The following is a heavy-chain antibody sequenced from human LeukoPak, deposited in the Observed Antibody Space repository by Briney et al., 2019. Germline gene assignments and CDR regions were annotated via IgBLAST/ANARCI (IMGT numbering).Heavy chain of an antibody. D-gene: IGHD6-13*01. CDR3: ARRIAAAGADGLDV. J-gene: IGHJ6*02. Sequence: GESLKISCKGSGYSFTTYWIAWVRQMPDKGLEWMGIIYPGDSDTTYSPSFQGQVTISADNPISTAYLQWGSLRASDAAIYYCARRIAAAGADGLDVWGQGTTVTVSS. V-gene: IGHV5-51*01. CDR2: IYPGDSDT. CDR1: GYSFTTYW.